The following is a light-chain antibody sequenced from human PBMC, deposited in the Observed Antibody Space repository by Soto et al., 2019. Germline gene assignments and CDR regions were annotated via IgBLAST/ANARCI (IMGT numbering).Light chain of an antibody. CDR2: VVS. V-gene: IGLV2-14*01. Sequence: LTQPASVSGSPGQSIAISCTGTSSDVGGYNYVSWHQQHPGKAPKVLISVVSNRPSGVSNRFSGSKSGNTASLTISGLQAEDEADYYCSSYRSGGTFVFGSGTKVTVL. J-gene: IGLJ1*01. CDR3: SSYRSGGTFV. CDR1: SSDVGGYNY.